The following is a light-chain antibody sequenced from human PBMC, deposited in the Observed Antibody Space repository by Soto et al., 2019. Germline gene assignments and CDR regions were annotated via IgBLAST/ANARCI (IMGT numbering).Light chain of an antibody. Sequence: EIVMTQSPATRSVSPGERATLSCRASQSVSSNLAWYQQKPGQAPRLLIYGASTRATGIPARFSGSGSGTEFTLTISSLQSEHFAVYYCQQYNNWPRTFGQGTKVDIK. CDR3: QQYNNWPRT. CDR2: GAS. V-gene: IGKV3-15*01. CDR1: QSVSSN. J-gene: IGKJ1*01.